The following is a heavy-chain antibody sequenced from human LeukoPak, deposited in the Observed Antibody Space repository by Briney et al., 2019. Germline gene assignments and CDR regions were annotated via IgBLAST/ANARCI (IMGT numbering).Heavy chain of an antibody. J-gene: IGHJ4*02. CDR2: IYPGDSDT. CDR1: GYSFNTYW. CDR3: AMVRGSFSLAY. V-gene: IGHV5-51*01. D-gene: IGHD3-10*01. Sequence: GESLKISCKGSGYSFNTYWIGWVRQMPGKGLEWMGIIYPGDSDTRYSPSFQGQVTISADKSISAAYLQWSSLKASDTAMYYCAMVRGSFSLAYWGQGTPVTVSS.